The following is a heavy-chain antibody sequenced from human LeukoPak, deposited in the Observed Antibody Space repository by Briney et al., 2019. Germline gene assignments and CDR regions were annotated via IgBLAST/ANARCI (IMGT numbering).Heavy chain of an antibody. J-gene: IGHJ4*02. CDR2: IYYSGST. D-gene: IGHD5-18*01. V-gene: IGHV4-59*01. CDR3: ARVTQLWAPFDY. CDR1: GGSISSYY. Sequence: SETLSLTCTVSGGSISSYYWSWIRQPPGKGLEWIGYIYYSGSTNCNPSLKSRVTISVDTSKNQFSLKLSSVTAADTAVYYCARVTQLWAPFDYWGQGTLVTVSS.